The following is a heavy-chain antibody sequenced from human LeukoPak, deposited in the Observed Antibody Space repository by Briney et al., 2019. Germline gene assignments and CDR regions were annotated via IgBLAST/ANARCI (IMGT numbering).Heavy chain of an antibody. CDR3: ARGYCSSTSCYTLDY. V-gene: IGHV3-30-3*01. D-gene: IGHD2-2*02. J-gene: IGHJ4*02. CDR2: ISYDGSNK. CDR1: RFTFSSYA. Sequence: GRSLRLSCAASRFTFSSYAMHWVRQAPGKGLEWVAVISYDGSNKYYADSVKGRFTISRDNSKNTLYLQMNSLRAEDTAVYYCARGYCSSTSCYTLDYWGQGTLVTVSS.